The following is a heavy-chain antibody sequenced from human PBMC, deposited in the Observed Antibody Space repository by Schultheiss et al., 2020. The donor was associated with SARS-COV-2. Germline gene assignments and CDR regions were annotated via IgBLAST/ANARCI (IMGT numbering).Heavy chain of an antibody. CDR3: ARVDSSSWYSYYYYMDV. Sequence: SLRLSCAASGFTFDDYAMHWVRQAPGKGLEWVSGISWNSGSIGYADSVKGRFTISRDNAKNSLYLQMNSLRAEDTAVYYCARVDSSSWYSYYYYMDVWGKGTTVTVSS. V-gene: IGHV3-9*01. CDR2: ISWNSGSI. D-gene: IGHD6-13*01. CDR1: GFTFDDYA. J-gene: IGHJ6*03.